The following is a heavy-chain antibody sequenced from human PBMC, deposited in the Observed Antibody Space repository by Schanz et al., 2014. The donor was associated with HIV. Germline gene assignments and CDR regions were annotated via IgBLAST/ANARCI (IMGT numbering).Heavy chain of an antibody. V-gene: IGHV3-30*03. CDR3: ARRQWVAPDY. CDR1: GFTFSSYG. Sequence: QVQLVESGGGVVQPGRSLRLSCAASGFTFSSYGMHWVRQAPGKGLEWVAVISYDGSNKYYADSVKGRFTISRDKSKNTLYLQMDSLTAEDTAVYYCARRQWVAPDYWGQGTLVTVSS. J-gene: IGHJ4*02. D-gene: IGHD6-19*01. CDR2: ISYDGSNK.